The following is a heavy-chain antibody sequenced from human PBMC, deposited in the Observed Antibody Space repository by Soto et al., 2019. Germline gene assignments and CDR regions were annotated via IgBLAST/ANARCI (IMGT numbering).Heavy chain of an antibody. J-gene: IGHJ6*02. CDR1: GYSFPNHG. CDR3: ARLTSDITIFGVVIGEYYYYYGMDV. CDR2: ISAYNGNT. V-gene: IGHV1-18*04. D-gene: IGHD3-3*01. Sequence: QVQLVQSGAEVRKPGASVKVSCTASGYSFPNHGITWVRQAPGQGLEWMGWISAYNGNTNYAQKLQGRVTMTTDTSTSTAYMELRSLRSDDTAVYYCARLTSDITIFGVVIGEYYYYYGMDVWGQGTTVTVSS.